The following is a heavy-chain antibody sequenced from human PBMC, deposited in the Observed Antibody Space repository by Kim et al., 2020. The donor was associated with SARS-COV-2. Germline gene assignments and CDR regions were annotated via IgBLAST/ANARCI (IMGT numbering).Heavy chain of an antibody. Sequence: GGTNYTPSLKSRATISVDTSKNQFSLKLSSVTAADTAVYYCARGGDILDYWGQGTLVTVSS. J-gene: IGHJ4*02. D-gene: IGHD3-9*01. V-gene: IGHV4-59*09. CDR3: ARGGDILDY. CDR2: GGT.